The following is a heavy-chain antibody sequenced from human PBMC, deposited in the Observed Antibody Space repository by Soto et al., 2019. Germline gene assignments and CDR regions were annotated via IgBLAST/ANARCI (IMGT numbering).Heavy chain of an antibody. CDR1: GGTFSSYA. D-gene: IGHD6-13*01. Sequence: QVQLVQSGAEVKKPGSSVKVSCKASGGTFSSYAIRWVRQAPGQGLEWMGGIIPIFGTANYAQKFQGRVTITADESTSTAYMELSSLRSEDTAVYYCARDPRAAAHPSSPRWGTYYFDYGGQGTLVTVSS. CDR3: ARDPRAAAHPSSPRWGTYYFDY. V-gene: IGHV1-69*12. CDR2: IIPIFGTA. J-gene: IGHJ4*02.